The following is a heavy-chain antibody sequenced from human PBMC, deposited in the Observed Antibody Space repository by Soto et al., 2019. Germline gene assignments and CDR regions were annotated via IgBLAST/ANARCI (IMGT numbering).Heavy chain of an antibody. D-gene: IGHD6-19*01. J-gene: IGHJ6*02. CDR1: GGTFSSYA. Sequence: VKVSCKASGGTFSSYAISWVRQAPGQGLEWMGGIIPIFGTANYAQKFQGRVTITADESTSTAYMELSSLRSEDTAVYYCARSPSIAVAGTSVYYCYYGMDVWGQGTTVTVS. CDR3: ARSPSIAVAGTSVYYCYYGMDV. CDR2: IIPIFGTA. V-gene: IGHV1-69*13.